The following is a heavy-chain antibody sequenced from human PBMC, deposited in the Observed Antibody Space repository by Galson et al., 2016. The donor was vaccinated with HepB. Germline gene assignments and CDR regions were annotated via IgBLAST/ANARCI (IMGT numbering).Heavy chain of an antibody. CDR1: GFNFDDYA. CDR2: VTWNSGGM. V-gene: IGHV3-9*03. J-gene: IGHJ6*02. Sequence: SLRLSCATSGFNFDDYAMHWVRQGPGKGLEWVSSVTWNSGGMGYADSVKGRFTISRDNAKTSLYLQMNSLRPGDMALYFCEKDLSRGSGSYYSRYYYYGVDVWGRGTTVTVSS. D-gene: IGHD3-10*01. CDR3: EKDLSRGSGSYYSRYYYYGVDV.